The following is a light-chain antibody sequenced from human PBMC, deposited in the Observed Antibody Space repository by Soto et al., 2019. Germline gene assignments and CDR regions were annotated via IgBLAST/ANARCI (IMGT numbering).Light chain of an antibody. J-gene: IGLJ1*01. CDR3: CSYAGSSTLYV. V-gene: IGLV2-23*01. CDR2: EGS. CDR1: SSDVGSYNL. Sequence: QSALTQPPSVSGSPGQSITISCTGTSSDVGSYNLVSWYQQHPGKAPKLMIYEGSKRPSGVSNRFSGSKSGNTASLTISGLQAEDEADYYCCSYAGSSTLYVFGTGTKLTVL.